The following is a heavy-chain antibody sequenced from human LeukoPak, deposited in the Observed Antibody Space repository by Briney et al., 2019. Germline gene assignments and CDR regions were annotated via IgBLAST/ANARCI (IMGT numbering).Heavy chain of an antibody. V-gene: IGHV3-9*03. D-gene: IGHD6-19*01. Sequence: GGSLRLSCAAFGFTFDDYAMHWVRQAPGKGLEWASGISWNSGSIGYADSVKGRFTISRDNAKNSLYLQMNSLRAEDMALYYCAKGLVPYYYYYYMDVWGKGTTVTVSS. CDR1: GFTFDDYA. J-gene: IGHJ6*03. CDR3: AKGLVPYYYYYYMDV. CDR2: ISWNSGSI.